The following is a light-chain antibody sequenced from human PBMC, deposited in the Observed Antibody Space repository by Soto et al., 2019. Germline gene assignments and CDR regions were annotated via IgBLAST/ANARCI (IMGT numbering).Light chain of an antibody. V-gene: IGKV3-20*01. Sequence: EVVFSQSPGTLSLSPGARATLSCRASQSVADSDFAWYQQKPGRAPRLLFYGATRRATGIPDRFSGSGSGTDFTLTISTLEPGDFAVYYCHNFGNSPETFGQGTKVE. J-gene: IGKJ1*01. CDR1: QSVADSD. CDR2: GAT. CDR3: HNFGNSPET.